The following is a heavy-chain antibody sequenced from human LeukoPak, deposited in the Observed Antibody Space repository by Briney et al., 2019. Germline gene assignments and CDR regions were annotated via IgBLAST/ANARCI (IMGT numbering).Heavy chain of an antibody. CDR1: GGSISSSTYY. CDR2: IYYSGST. Sequence: SQTLSLTCTVSGGSISSSTYYWGWIRQPPGKGLEWIGSIYYSGSTYYNPSLQSRVTISVDTSKNQFSLKLSSVTAADTAVYYCAREVVRGCCSSTSCYRSLHWFDPWGQGTLVTVSS. D-gene: IGHD2-2*02. J-gene: IGHJ5*02. CDR3: AREVVRGCCSSTSCYRSLHWFDP. V-gene: IGHV4-39*07.